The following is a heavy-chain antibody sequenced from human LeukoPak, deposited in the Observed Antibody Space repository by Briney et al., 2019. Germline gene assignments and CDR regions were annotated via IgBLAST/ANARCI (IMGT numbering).Heavy chain of an antibody. V-gene: IGHV1-8*01. CDR1: GYTPTSYD. J-gene: IGHJ6*02. Sequence: RASVKVSCKASGYTPTSYDINWVRQASGQGLEWMGWMNPNSGNTGYAQKFQGRVTMTRNTSRSTAYMELSSLRSEDTAVYYCARGKMTIWYYYYGMDVWGQGTTVTVSS. D-gene: IGHD4/OR15-4a*01. CDR2: MNPNSGNT. CDR3: ARGKMTIWYYYYGMDV.